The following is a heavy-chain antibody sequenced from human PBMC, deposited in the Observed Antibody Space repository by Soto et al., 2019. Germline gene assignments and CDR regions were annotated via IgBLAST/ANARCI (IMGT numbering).Heavy chain of an antibody. D-gene: IGHD3-22*01. J-gene: IGHJ4*02. Sequence: EVQLLESGGGLVQPGGSLRVSCAASGFTFDEYTMNWVRQAPGKGLEWVSGISWNSGSIGYADSVKGRFTISRDNAKNSLYLQMNSLRPDDTALYYCAKDILPYYYDSSGYTWGFDSWGQGALVSVSS. CDR1: GFTFDEYT. CDR2: ISWNSGSI. CDR3: AKDILPYYYDSSGYTWGFDS. V-gene: IGHV3-9*01.